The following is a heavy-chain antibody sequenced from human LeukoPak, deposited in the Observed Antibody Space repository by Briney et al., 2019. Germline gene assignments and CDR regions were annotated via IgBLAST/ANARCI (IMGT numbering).Heavy chain of an antibody. CDR3: ARALGYCSGGSCYYYYGMDV. CDR2: ISYDGSNK. J-gene: IGHJ6*02. D-gene: IGHD2-15*01. CDR1: GFTFSSYA. V-gene: IGHV3-30-3*01. Sequence: GGSLRLSCAASGFTFSSYAMHWVRQAPGKGPEWVAVISYDGSNKYYADSVKGRFTISRDNSKNTLYLQMNSLRAEDTAVYYCARALGYCSGGSCYYYYGMDVWGQGTTVTVSS.